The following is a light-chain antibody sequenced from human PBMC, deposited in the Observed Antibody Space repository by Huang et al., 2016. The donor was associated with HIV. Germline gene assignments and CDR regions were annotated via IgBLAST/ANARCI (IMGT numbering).Light chain of an antibody. Sequence: EIVLTQSPATLSLSPGERVTLSCRASQSVSSYLAWYQQKPGQAPRLLIYDTSNRATGIPARFSGRVSGTDFNLTISSLEPEDFAVYYCQQRSNWPPLTFGGGTKVQIK. V-gene: IGKV3-11*01. CDR2: DTS. J-gene: IGKJ4*01. CDR1: QSVSSY. CDR3: QQRSNWPPLT.